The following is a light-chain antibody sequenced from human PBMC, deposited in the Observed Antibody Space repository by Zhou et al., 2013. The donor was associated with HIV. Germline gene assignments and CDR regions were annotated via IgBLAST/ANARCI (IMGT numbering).Light chain of an antibody. CDR1: QGISSA. J-gene: IGKJ1*01. Sequence: AIQLTQSPSSLSASVGDRVTITCRASQGISSALAWYQQKPGKAPKLLIYDASSLESGVPSRFSGSGSGTEFTLTISSLQPDDFATYYCQQYNSYPGTFGQGTKVEIK. CDR2: DAS. V-gene: IGKV1-13*02. CDR3: QQYNSYPGT.